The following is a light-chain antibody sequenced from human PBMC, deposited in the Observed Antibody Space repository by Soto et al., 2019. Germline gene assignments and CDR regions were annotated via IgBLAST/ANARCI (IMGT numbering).Light chain of an antibody. CDR2: GAS. V-gene: IGKV3-15*01. J-gene: IGKJ3*01. Sequence: EIVMTQSPATLSVSPGERATLSCRASQSVSSNLAWYQQKPGQAPRLLIYGASTRATGIPARFSGSGSGTEFTLTISSLQSEDFAVYYCQQYNNWPPFTFGPGPRWIS. CDR3: QQYNNWPPFT. CDR1: QSVSSN.